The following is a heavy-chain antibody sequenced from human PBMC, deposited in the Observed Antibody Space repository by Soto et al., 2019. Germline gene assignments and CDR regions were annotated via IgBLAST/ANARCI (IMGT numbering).Heavy chain of an antibody. CDR3: AREGDVPYYYYGMYV. D-gene: IGHD2-21*02. CDR2: ISGYDGRT. V-gene: IGHV1-18*01. J-gene: IGHJ6*02. Sequence: QVHLVQSGAEVKKPGASVKVSCKTSGYTFTSYGISWVRQAPGQGLEWLGWISGYDGRTNLAQKVQDRVTMTTDTSTTTVYMELRSLRSDDTAVYYCAREGDVPYYYYGMYVWGQGTTVTVSS. CDR1: GYTFTSYG.